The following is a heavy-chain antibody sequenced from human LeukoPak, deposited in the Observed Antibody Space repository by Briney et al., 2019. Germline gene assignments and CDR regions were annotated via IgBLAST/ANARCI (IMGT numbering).Heavy chain of an antibody. J-gene: IGHJ5*02. CDR3: ATLAAYRFDP. CDR2: IYYSGST. Sequence: PSETLSLTCTVSGASISSYYWSWIRQPPGKGLEWIAYIYYSGSTNYNPSLKSRVTISLDTSKSQFSLKLSSVTAADTAVYCCATLAAYRFDPWGQGTLVTVSS. V-gene: IGHV4-59*01. D-gene: IGHD6-25*01. CDR1: GASISSYY.